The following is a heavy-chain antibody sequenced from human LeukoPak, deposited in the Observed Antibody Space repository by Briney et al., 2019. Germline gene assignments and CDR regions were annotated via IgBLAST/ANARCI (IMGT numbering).Heavy chain of an antibody. CDR3: ARDGSSSSWYPYYGMDV. J-gene: IGHJ6*02. CDR2: IYSGGST. D-gene: IGHD6-13*01. CDR1: GFTVSSNY. Sequence: GGSLRLSCAASGFTVSSNYMSWVRQAPGKGLEWVSVIYSGGSTYYADSVKGRFTISRVNSKNTLYLQMNSLRAEDTAVYYCARDGSSSSWYPYYGMDVWGQGTTVTVSS. V-gene: IGHV3-66*01.